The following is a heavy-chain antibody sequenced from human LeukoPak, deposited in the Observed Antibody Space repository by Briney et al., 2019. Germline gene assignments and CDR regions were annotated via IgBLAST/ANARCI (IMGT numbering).Heavy chain of an antibody. CDR2: ISAYNGHT. D-gene: IGHD5-12*01. V-gene: IGHV1-18*01. CDR1: GYTFTSYG. Sequence: ASVKVSCKASGYTFTSYGISWVRQAPGQGLEWMGWISAYNGHTNYAQKLQGRVTMTTDTSTSTAYMELRSLRSDDTAVYYCARVMRYSGYGPLGYWGQGTLVTVSS. CDR3: ARVMRYSGYGPLGY. J-gene: IGHJ4*02.